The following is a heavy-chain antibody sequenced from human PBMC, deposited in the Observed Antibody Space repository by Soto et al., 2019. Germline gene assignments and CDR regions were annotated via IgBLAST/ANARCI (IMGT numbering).Heavy chain of an antibody. CDR3: AKGGSSPYYYYGMDV. D-gene: IGHD6-13*01. J-gene: IGHJ6*02. CDR1: GFTFSSYA. V-gene: IGHV3-23*01. CDR2: ISDSGGST. Sequence: PGGSLRLSCAASGFTFSSYATSWVRQAPGKGLEWVSAISDSGGSTYYADSVKGRFTISRDNSKNTLYLQMNSLRAEDTAVYYCAKGGSSPYYYYGMDVWGQGTTVTVS.